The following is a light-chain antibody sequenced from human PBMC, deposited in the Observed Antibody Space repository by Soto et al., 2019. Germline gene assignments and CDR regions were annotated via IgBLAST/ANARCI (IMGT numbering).Light chain of an antibody. CDR2: GNT. Sequence: QSVLTQPPSVSGAPGQRGTISCTGSGSNSGAGYDVNWYQQFPGTAHNLLIYGNTNRPSAVPDRFSGSKSGTSASLAITGLQAEDEADYYCHSFDNSLSGDVFGTGTKVTLL. CDR1: GSNSGAGYD. V-gene: IGLV1-40*01. CDR3: HSFDNSLSGDV. J-gene: IGLJ1*01.